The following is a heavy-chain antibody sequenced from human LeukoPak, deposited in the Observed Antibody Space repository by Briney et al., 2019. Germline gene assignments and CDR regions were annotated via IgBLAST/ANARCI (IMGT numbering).Heavy chain of an antibody. D-gene: IGHD1-14*01. CDR3: VHNRAGGFDPWGQGTLVTVSSGWTFCHCDYYYYYGTDV. Sequence: GGSLRLSCAASGFTVSNNYMTWVRQAPGKGLEWVSVIYSGGNTYYAGPVKGRFTISRDNSKNTLYLQMNSLRAEDTAVYYCVHNRAGGFDPWGQGTLVTVSSGWTFCHCDYYYYYGTDVWGQGTTVTVSS. CDR1: GFTVSNNY. J-gene: IGHJ6*02. CDR2: IYSGGNT. V-gene: IGHV3-66*01.